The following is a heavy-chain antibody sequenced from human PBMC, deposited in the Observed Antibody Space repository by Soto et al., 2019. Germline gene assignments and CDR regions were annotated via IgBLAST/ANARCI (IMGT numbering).Heavy chain of an antibody. CDR1: GGSISSGGYY. Sequence: SETLSLTCTVSGGSISSGGYYWIWIRHHPGKGLEWIGYIYYSGSTYYNPSLKSRVTISVDTSKNQFSLKLSSVTAADTAVYYCARGVSPGQRGPQDYWGQGTLVTVSS. CDR2: IYYSGST. J-gene: IGHJ4*02. V-gene: IGHV4-31*03. CDR3: ARGVSPGQRGPQDY.